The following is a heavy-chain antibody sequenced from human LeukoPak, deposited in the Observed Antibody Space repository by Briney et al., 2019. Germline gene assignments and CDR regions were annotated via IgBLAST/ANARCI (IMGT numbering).Heavy chain of an antibody. Sequence: SETLSLTCTVSGGSISSRSNYWGWIRQHPGKGLEWIGYIYYSGSTYYNPSLKSRVTISVDTSKNQFSLKLSSVTAADTAVYYCARCPGLWLRPYYFDYWGQGTLVTVSS. CDR3: ARCPGLWLRPYYFDY. CDR1: GGSISSRSNY. D-gene: IGHD5-18*01. V-gene: IGHV4-31*03. CDR2: IYYSGST. J-gene: IGHJ4*02.